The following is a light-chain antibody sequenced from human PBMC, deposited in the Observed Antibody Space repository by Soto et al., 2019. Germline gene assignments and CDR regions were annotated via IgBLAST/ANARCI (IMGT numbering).Light chain of an antibody. CDR2: EES. Sequence: PRNITTLSYRASQSVSSTYVAWYEQKPGQTPNLLIYEESSRATGIPDRFSVSRSGTDFSLTSSGLESQHVAVSYREQHDPVGTSARRTQVDIK. V-gene: IGKV3-20*01. J-gene: IGKJ1*01. CDR3: EQHDPVGT. CDR1: QSVSSTY.